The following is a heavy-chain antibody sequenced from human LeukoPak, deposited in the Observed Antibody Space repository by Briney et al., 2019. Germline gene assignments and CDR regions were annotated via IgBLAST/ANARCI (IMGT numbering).Heavy chain of an antibody. CDR3: ANLASYSSGWYVSDY. CDR2: ISGSRGST. Sequence: GGSLRLSCAASGFTFSSYAMSWVRQAPGKGLEWVSAISGSRGSTYYADSVKGRFTISRDNSKNTLYLQMNSLRAEDTAVYYCANLASYSSGWYVSDYWGQGTLVTVSS. D-gene: IGHD6-19*01. V-gene: IGHV3-23*01. J-gene: IGHJ4*02. CDR1: GFTFSSYA.